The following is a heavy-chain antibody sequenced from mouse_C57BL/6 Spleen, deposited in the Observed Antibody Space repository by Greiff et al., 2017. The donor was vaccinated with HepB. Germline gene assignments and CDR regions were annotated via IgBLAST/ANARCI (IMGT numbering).Heavy chain of an antibody. D-gene: IGHD1-1*01. CDR3: ARGDYGSSPYWYFDV. J-gene: IGHJ1*03. CDR1: GFTFSDYY. V-gene: IGHV5-16*01. Sequence: EVKVVESEGGLVQPGSSMKLSCTASGFTFSDYYMAWVRQVPEKGLEWVANINYDGSSTYYLDSLKSRFIISRANAKNILYLQMSSLKSEDTATYYCARGDYGSSPYWYFDVWGTGTTVTVSS. CDR2: INYDGSST.